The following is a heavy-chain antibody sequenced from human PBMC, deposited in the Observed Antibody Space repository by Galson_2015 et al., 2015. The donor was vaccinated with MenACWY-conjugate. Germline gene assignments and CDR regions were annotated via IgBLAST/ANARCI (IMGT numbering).Heavy chain of an antibody. V-gene: IGHV3-7*03. CDR3: ARLGARQVLDY. Sequence: WVRQAPGRGLEWVANIKQDGSEKSYVDSVKGRFTISRDNAKNSLYLEMNSLRAEDTAVYYCARLGARQVLDYWGQGSLVTVSS. CDR2: IKQDGSEK. D-gene: IGHD2-2*01. J-gene: IGHJ4*02.